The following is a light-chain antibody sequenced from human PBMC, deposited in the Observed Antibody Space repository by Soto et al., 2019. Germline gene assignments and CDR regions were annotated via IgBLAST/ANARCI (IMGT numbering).Light chain of an antibody. CDR3: AAGDDSLNGWV. V-gene: IGLV1-44*01. CDR2: GNH. J-gene: IGLJ3*02. Sequence: QSVLIQASSMSGTTGQRVTISCSGSSSNIGSNTVNWYQQVPGTAPKLLIYGNHERPSGVPDRFSGSKSGTSASLAISGLQSEDEAEYYCAAGDDSLNGWVFGGGTKLTVL. CDR1: SSNIGSNT.